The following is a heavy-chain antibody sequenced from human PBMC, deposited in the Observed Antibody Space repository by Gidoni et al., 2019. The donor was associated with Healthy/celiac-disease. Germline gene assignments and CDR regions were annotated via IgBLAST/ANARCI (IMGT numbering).Heavy chain of an antibody. CDR2: ISSSSSYI. J-gene: IGHJ4*02. V-gene: IGHV3-21*01. CDR3: ARGVANYGNEGGATDY. Sequence: EVQLVASGGGLVKPGGSLRLSCAASGFTSSSHSMNWVLQAPGKGLEWVSSISSSSSYIDYADSVKGRFTISRDNAKNSLYLQMNSLRAEDTAVYYCARGVANYGNEGGATDYWGQGTLVTVSS. D-gene: IGHD1-1*01. CDR1: GFTSSSHS.